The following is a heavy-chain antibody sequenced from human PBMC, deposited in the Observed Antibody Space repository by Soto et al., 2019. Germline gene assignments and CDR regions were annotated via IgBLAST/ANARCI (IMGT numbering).Heavy chain of an antibody. V-gene: IGHV3-11*05. CDR2: ISSSSSYT. J-gene: IGHJ4*02. D-gene: IGHD3-22*01. CDR3: ATGQYYYDSSAYYYS. CDR1: GFTFSDYY. Sequence: QVQLVESGGGLVKPGGSLRLSCAASGFTFSDYYMSWIRQAPGKGLEWVSYISSSSSYTNYADSVKGRFTISRDNAKNSPYLQMNSLRAEDTAVYYCATGQYYYDSSAYYYSWGQGTLVTVSS.